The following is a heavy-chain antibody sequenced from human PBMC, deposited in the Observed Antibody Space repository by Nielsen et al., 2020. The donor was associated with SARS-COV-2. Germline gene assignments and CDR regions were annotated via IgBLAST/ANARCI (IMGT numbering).Heavy chain of an antibody. J-gene: IGHJ6*02. CDR3: VRDAGWGAMDV. CDR1: AFTFSTYW. CDR2: INSDGSST. V-gene: IGHV3-74*01. Sequence: GESLKISCAASAFTFSTYWMHWVRQAPGKGLVWVSRINSDGSSTSYADSVKGRFTISRDNARNSLFLQLNSLRADDTAFYYCVRDAGWGAMDVWGPGTTVTVSS. D-gene: IGHD3-16*01.